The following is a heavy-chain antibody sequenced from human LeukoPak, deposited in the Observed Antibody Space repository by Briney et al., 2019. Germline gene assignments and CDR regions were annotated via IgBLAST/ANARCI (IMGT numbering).Heavy chain of an antibody. J-gene: IGHJ4*02. Sequence: PGGSLRLSCAASGFNVNSNYMNWVRQAPGKGLEWVSAIYSGGSTYYADSVKGRFTISRDNSKNTLYLQMNSLRAEDTAVYYCAKDGTGSTTRPAFDYWGQGTLVTVSS. V-gene: IGHV3-53*01. CDR2: IYSGGST. CDR1: GFNVNSNY. D-gene: IGHD6-13*01. CDR3: AKDGTGSTTRPAFDY.